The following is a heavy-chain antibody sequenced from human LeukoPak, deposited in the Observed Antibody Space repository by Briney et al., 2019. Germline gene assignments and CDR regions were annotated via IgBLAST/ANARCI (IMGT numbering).Heavy chain of an antibody. Sequence: ETLSLTCAVYIESFSGYHWNWIRQTPGKGLEWVSSISSSSSYIYYADSVKGRFTISRDNAKNSLYLQMNSLRAEDTAVYYCARDRYDFWSGSFYYFDYWGQGTLVTVSS. J-gene: IGHJ4*02. V-gene: IGHV3-21*01. CDR2: ISSSSSYI. CDR1: IESFSGYH. CDR3: ARDRYDFWSGSFYYFDY. D-gene: IGHD3-3*01.